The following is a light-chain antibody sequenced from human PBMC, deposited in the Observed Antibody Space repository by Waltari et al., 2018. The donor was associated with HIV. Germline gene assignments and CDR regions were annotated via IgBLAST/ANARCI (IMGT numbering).Light chain of an antibody. Sequence: QSVLTQPPSASGTPGQRVTTTCSGRGSNIASTYVYWYQQPPGTAPKLLIYRNNQRPSGVPDRFSGSKSGTSASLAISGLRSEDEAEYYCAAWDDSLRGVFGGGTKLTVL. V-gene: IGLV1-47*01. CDR3: AAWDDSLRGV. CDR2: RNN. J-gene: IGLJ2*01. CDR1: GSNIASTY.